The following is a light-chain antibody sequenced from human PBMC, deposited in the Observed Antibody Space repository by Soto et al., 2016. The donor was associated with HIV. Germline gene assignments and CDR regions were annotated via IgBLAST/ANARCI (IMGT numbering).Light chain of an antibody. V-gene: IGKV1-NL1*01. CDR2: LAS. CDR3: QQYYSTLALT. Sequence: DIQLTQSPSSLSGSIGDRVSITCRASQDIYNSLAWYQQKPGKAPKLLLYLASRLQSGVPSRFSGSGSGTDYTLTISSLQPEDFATYYCQQYYSTLALTFGGGTTVEMK. J-gene: IGKJ4*01. CDR1: QDIYNS.